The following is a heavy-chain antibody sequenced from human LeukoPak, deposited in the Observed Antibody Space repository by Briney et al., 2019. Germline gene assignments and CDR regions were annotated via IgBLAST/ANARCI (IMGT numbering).Heavy chain of an antibody. D-gene: IGHD6-19*01. Sequence: GGSLRLSCEASGFTFSTHAMSWVRQAPGKGLEWVSGIRGSGANTYYADSVKGRFTISRDNSKSTLYLQMNSLKAEDTAVYYCAKDTGQWPVRTFDYWGQGTLVTVSS. CDR1: GFTFSTHA. CDR3: AKDTGQWPVRTFDY. J-gene: IGHJ4*02. V-gene: IGHV3-23*01. CDR2: IRGSGANT.